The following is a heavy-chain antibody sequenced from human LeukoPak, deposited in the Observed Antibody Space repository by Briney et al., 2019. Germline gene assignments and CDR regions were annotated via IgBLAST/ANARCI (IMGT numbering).Heavy chain of an antibody. J-gene: IGHJ4*02. CDR2: ISYDGSNK. Sequence: PGRSLRLSCAASGFTFSSYGMHWVRQAPGKGLEWVAVISYDGSNKYYADSVKGRFTISRDNSKNTLYLQMNSLRAEDTAVYYCAKDPWGASIAVARGVDYWGQGTLVTVSS. CDR1: GFTFSSYG. D-gene: IGHD6-19*01. V-gene: IGHV3-30*18. CDR3: AKDPWGASIAVARGVDY.